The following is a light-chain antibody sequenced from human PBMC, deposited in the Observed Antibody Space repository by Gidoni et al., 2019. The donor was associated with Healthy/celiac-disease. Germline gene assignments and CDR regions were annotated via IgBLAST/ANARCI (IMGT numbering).Light chain of an antibody. Sequence: EIVMTQSPATLSVSPGERATLSSWASQSVSSNLACYQQKPGQAPRLLIYGASTRATGIPARFSGSGSGTEFTLTISSLQSEDFAVYYCQQYNNWPPWTFGQGTKVEIK. CDR1: QSVSSN. CDR3: QQYNNWPPWT. J-gene: IGKJ1*01. CDR2: GAS. V-gene: IGKV3-15*01.